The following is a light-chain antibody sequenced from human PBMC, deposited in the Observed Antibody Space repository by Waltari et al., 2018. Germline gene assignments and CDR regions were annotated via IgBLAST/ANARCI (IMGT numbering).Light chain of an antibody. Sequence: QLVLTQSPPASASLGASVKLTCTLPSGHSSYAIAWHQQQPEKGPRYLMKLNSNGSHSKGDGIPDRFSGSSSGAERYLTISSLQSEDEADYYCQTWGTGIWVFGGGTKLTVL. CDR3: QTWGTGIWV. V-gene: IGLV4-69*01. CDR1: SGHSSYA. CDR2: LNSNGSH. J-gene: IGLJ3*02.